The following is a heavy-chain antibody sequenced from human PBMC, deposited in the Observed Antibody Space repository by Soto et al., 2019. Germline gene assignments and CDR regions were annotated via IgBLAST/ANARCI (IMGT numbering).Heavy chain of an antibody. J-gene: IGHJ5*02. CDR3: AIVVGALGHWFDP. D-gene: IGHD1-26*01. CDR1: GYTFTSYG. CDR2: ISAYNYNT. V-gene: IGHV1-18*01. Sequence: QVQLVQSGAEVKKPGASVKVSCKASGYTFTSYGLSWVRQAPGQGLEWMGRISAYNYNTNYAQKLQGRVTMTTDTSTSTDYLELRSLRSDDTAVYYCAIVVGALGHWFDPWGQGTLVTVSS.